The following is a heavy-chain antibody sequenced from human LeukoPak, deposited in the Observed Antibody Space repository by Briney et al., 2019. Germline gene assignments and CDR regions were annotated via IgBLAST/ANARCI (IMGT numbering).Heavy chain of an antibody. CDR3: ATPHYYDSSGRSPQFDY. D-gene: IGHD3-22*01. CDR2: FDPEDGET. V-gene: IGHV1-24*01. CDR1: GYTLTELS. J-gene: IGHJ4*02. Sequence: ASVKVSCKVSGYTLTELSMHWVRQAPGKGLEWMGGFDPEDGETIYAQKFQGRVTMTEDTSTDTAYMELSSLRSEDTAVYYCATPHYYDSSGRSPQFDYWGQGTLVTVSS.